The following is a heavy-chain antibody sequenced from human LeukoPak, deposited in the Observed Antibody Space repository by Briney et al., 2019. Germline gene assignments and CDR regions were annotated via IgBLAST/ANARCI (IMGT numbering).Heavy chain of an antibody. J-gene: IGHJ3*01. D-gene: IGHD5-24*01. V-gene: IGHV3-23*01. CDR3: AKDIQLSA. CDR1: GFNFNDAA. CDR2: IASSGRNT. Sequence: PPGGSLRLSCAASGFNFNDAAMTWVRPAPGKGLEWVSLIASSGRNTYYTDSVRGRFTISRDNSKKTLSLQMNSLRVEDTAIYYCAKDIQLSAWGLGTMVTVSS.